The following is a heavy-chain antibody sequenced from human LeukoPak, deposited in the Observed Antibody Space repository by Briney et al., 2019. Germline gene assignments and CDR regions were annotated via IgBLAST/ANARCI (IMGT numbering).Heavy chain of an antibody. V-gene: IGHV4-39*07. CDR1: GGSISSSTYY. Sequence: SETLSLTCTVSGGSISSSTYYLGWIRQPPRNRLSWLGEINHSGSTNYNPSLKSRVTISVDTSKNQFSLKLSSVTAADTAVYYCARRRGRGSSGYYPGGYYWGQGTLVTVSS. D-gene: IGHD3-22*01. CDR3: ARRRGRGSSGYYPGGYY. J-gene: IGHJ4*02. CDR2: INHSGST.